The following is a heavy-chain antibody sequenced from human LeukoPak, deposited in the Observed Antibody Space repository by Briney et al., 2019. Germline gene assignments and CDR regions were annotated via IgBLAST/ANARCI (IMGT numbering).Heavy chain of an antibody. CDR3: AELGITMIGGV. D-gene: IGHD3-10*02. J-gene: IGHJ6*04. V-gene: IGHV3-48*04. CDR2: ISSSGSTI. CDR1: GFTSSSYW. Sequence: GGSLRLSCAVYGFTSSSYWMNWVRQAPGKGLEWVSYISSSGSTIYYADSVKGRFTISRDNAKNSLYLQMNSLRAEDTAVYYCAELGITMIGGVWGKGTTVTISS.